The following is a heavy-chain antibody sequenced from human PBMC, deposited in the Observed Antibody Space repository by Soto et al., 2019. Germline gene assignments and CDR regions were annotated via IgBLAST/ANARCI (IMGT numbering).Heavy chain of an antibody. V-gene: IGHV2-5*01. CDR1: GFSLSTSQVG. J-gene: IGHJ4*02. Sequence: KSGPTLVNPTQTLTLTCTFSGFSLSTSQVGVGWIRQPPGKALEWLAHVYWNDAKYYSLSLKTRLTITKDTSKNQVVLTMTNMDPVDTATYICAHLNTRGYYFDYWGQGALVTVSS. CDR3: AHLNTRGYYFDY. CDR2: VYWNDAK.